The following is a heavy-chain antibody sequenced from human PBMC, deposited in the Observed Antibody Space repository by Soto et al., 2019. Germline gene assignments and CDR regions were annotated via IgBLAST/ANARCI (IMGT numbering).Heavy chain of an antibody. Sequence: QVQLQESGSGLVKPSQTLSLTCTVSGGSISSGGYSWTWIRQSPGKGLEWIGYTYQSGSAYYNPSLKSRVAILVDRSKNQFSLNLTSVTAPDTDVYYCASHYYGMDVWGQGTTVTVFS. CDR2: TYQSGSA. J-gene: IGHJ6*02. V-gene: IGHV4-30-2*06. CDR1: GGSISSGGYS. CDR3: ASHYYGMDV.